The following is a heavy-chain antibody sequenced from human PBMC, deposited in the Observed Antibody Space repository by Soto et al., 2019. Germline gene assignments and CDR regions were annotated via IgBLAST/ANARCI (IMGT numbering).Heavy chain of an antibody. D-gene: IGHD3-10*01. CDR3: ASSWPGLTSTFDY. CDR2: IYYSGST. Sequence: SETLSLTCTVSGGSIISGDYYCSWIRQPPGKGLEWIGYIYYSGSTYYNPSLKSRVTISVDTSKNQFSLKLSSVTAADTAVYYCASSWPGLTSTFDYWGQGTLVTVSS. CDR1: GGSIISGDYY. V-gene: IGHV4-30-4*01. J-gene: IGHJ4*02.